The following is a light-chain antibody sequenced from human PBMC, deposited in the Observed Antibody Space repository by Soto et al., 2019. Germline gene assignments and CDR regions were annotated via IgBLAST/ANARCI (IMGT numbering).Light chain of an antibody. CDR1: QSVRSK. J-gene: IGKJ5*01. CDR2: DAS. Sequence: ILMTQSPVALYLSPGERATLSCRASQSVRSKLAWYQQKPGQAPRLLIYDASTRATDVPDRFSGSGSGTDFTLTISRLEPEDVVLYYCQHFRAFCQGTRLEIK. CDR3: QHFRA. V-gene: IGKV3-15*01.